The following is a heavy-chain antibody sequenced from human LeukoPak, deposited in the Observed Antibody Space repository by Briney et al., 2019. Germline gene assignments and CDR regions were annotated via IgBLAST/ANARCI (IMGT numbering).Heavy chain of an antibody. J-gene: IGHJ4*02. CDR3: ARGEGYTSTWYQPHFDY. Sequence: PSGTLSLTCAVSGGSISSSNWWSWARQSPGKGLEWIGEIYHSGSTKYNPSLKNRVTISVDKSKNQFSLRLNSVTAADTAVYYCARGEGYTSTWYQPHFDYGGQGTLVTVS. CDR1: GGSISSSNW. V-gene: IGHV4-4*02. D-gene: IGHD6-13*01. CDR2: IYHSGST.